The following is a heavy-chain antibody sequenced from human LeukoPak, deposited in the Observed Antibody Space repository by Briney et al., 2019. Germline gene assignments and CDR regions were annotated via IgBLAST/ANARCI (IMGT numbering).Heavy chain of an antibody. J-gene: IGHJ4*02. D-gene: IGHD5-18*01. V-gene: IGHV2-70*11. CDR2: IDWDDDK. CDR1: GFSLSTSGMC. CDR3: ARNRGYSYGYVVGFDY. Sequence: SGPALVKPTQTLTLTCTFSGFSLSTSGMCVSWIRQPPGKALEWLARIDWDDDKYYSTSLKTRLTISKDTSKNQVVLTMTNMDPVDTATYYCARNRGYSYGYVVGFDYWGQGTLVTVSS.